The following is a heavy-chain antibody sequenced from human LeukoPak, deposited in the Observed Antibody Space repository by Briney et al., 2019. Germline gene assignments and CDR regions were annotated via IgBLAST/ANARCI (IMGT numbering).Heavy chain of an antibody. J-gene: IGHJ5*02. V-gene: IGHV4-4*02. Sequence: SGTLSLTCAVSGVSISSSNWWGWVGQPPGKGLGWIGEIYQSGSTNYNPSLKSQVTISVDKSKNQFSLKLSSVPAADTAVYYCARVGDGYGDYDPCFDPWGQGTLVTVSS. CDR3: ARVGDGYGDYDPCFDP. CDR1: GVSISSSNW. D-gene: IGHD4-17*01. CDR2: IYQSGST.